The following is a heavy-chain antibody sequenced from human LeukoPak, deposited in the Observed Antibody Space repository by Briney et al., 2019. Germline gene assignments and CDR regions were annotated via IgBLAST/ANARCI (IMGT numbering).Heavy chain of an antibody. D-gene: IGHD3-9*01. Sequence: ASVKVSCKASGYTFTSYGISWVRQATGQGLEWMGWISAYNGNTNYAQKFQGRVTITRNTSISTAYMELSSLRSEDTAVYYCARDSAILTGYNWFDPWGQGTLVTVSS. V-gene: IGHV1-18*01. CDR3: ARDSAILTGYNWFDP. CDR2: ISAYNGNT. J-gene: IGHJ5*02. CDR1: GYTFTSYG.